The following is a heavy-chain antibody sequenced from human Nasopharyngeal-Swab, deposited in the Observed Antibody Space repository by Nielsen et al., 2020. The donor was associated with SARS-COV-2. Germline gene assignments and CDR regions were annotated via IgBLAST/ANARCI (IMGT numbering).Heavy chain of an antibody. CDR1: GGSFNGYY. CDR3: ARDSYRDAFDI. CDR2: INHSGST. Sequence: SETLSLTCAVYGGSFNGYYWSWIRQSPGKGLECIGEINHSGSTNYNPSLKSRVTISVDTSNYQFSLRLSSVTAADTAVYYCARDSYRDAFDIWGQGTMATVSS. V-gene: IGHV4-34*01. J-gene: IGHJ3*02. D-gene: IGHD2-15*01.